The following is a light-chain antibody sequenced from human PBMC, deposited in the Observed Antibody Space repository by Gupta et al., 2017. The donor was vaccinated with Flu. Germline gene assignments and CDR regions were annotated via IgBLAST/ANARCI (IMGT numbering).Light chain of an antibody. CDR3: SSYAGSNNWV. V-gene: IGLV2-8*01. J-gene: IGLJ3*02. CDR1: SSDVGGNND. CDR2: EVN. Sequence: SGTSSCTGTSSDVGGNNDGSWCQQDPGKPPKLLIYEVNKRPSGVPDRFSGSKSGNTASLTVSGLQAGDEADYYCSSYAGSNNWVFGGGTKLTVL.